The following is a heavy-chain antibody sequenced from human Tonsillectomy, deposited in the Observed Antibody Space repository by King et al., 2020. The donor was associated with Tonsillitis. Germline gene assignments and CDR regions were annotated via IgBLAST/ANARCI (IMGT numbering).Heavy chain of an antibody. V-gene: IGHV3-49*04. J-gene: IGHJ4*02. CDR1: GFTFGDYA. CDR3: TRDPTLKRGYSGYVHGY. Sequence: VQLVESGGGLVQPGRSLRLSCTASGFTFGDYAMSWVRQAPGKGLEWVGFIRSKAYGGTTEYAASVKGRFTISRDDSKSIAYLQMNSLKTEDTAVYYCTRDPTLKRGYSGYVHGYWGKGTLVTVSS. D-gene: IGHD5-12*01. CDR2: IRSKAYGGTT.